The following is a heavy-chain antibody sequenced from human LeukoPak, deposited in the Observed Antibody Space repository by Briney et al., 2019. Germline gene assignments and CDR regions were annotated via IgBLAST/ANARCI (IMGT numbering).Heavy chain of an antibody. Sequence: GRSLRLSCAASGFTFDDYAMHWVRQAPGKGPEWVSGINWNGNNIGYADSVRGRFTISRDNAKNSLYLQMNSLRAEDTALYYCTKAYDYDASGTPTHWGQGTLVTVFS. CDR2: INWNGNNI. D-gene: IGHD3-22*01. J-gene: IGHJ1*01. CDR1: GFTFDDYA. V-gene: IGHV3-9*01. CDR3: TKAYDYDASGTPTH.